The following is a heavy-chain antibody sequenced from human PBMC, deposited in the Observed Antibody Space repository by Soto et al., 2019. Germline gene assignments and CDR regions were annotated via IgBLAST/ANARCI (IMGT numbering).Heavy chain of an antibody. CDR3: ASAKSDAMDV. CDR1: GGTIRRGYYY. CDR2: IYYSGNT. V-gene: IGHV4-30-4*01. J-gene: IGHJ6*02. Sequence: VSGGTIRRGYYYGCWIRQHHGKGLEWIGNIYYSGNTYYNPSIKSRLIISLEPSKNQFSLKVGSVTAADTAGYYCASAKSDAMDVWGQGSTVP.